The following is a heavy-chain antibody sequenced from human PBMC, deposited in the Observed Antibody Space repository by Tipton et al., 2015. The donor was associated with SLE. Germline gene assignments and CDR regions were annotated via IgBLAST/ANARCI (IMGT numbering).Heavy chain of an antibody. CDR2: IYNSGST. J-gene: IGHJ3*02. Sequence: TLSLTCTVSGGSISSYYWSWIRQPPGKGLEWIGYIYNSGSTNYNPSLKSRVTISVDTSKNQFSLKLSSVTPADTAVYYCVRDLFGRGAFDIWGQGTVVTVSS. CDR1: GGSISSYY. V-gene: IGHV4-59*01. CDR3: VRDLFGRGAFDI. D-gene: IGHD3-16*01.